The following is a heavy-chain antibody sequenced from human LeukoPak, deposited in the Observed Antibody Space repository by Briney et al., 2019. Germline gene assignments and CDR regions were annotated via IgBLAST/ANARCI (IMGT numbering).Heavy chain of an antibody. CDR3: AREIGWTGPSTYFDY. Sequence: GGSLRLSCAASGFTFDDYGMSWVRQAPGKGLEWVSYISSSSSTIYYADSVKGRFTISRDNAKNSLYLQMNSLRAEDTAVYYCAREIGWTGPSTYFDYWGQGTLVTVSS. CDR1: GFTFDDYG. J-gene: IGHJ4*02. CDR2: ISSSSSTI. D-gene: IGHD3/OR15-3a*01. V-gene: IGHV3-48*01.